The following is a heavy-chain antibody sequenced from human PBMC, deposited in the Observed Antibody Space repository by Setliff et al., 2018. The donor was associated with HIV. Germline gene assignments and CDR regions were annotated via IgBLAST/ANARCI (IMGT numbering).Heavy chain of an antibody. CDR1: GYAISSGYY. Sequence: SETLSLTCAVSGYAISSGYYWGWIRRPPGKGLEWIGSIYNRGSTYYNPSLKSRVTISVDTSKNQFSLKLSSVTAADTAVYDCARELLRSWDGSENSNTPYDFDYWGQGTLVTVSS. J-gene: IGHJ4*02. V-gene: IGHV4-38-2*02. CDR2: IYNRGST. D-gene: IGHD3-10*01. CDR3: ARELLRSWDGSENSNTPYDFDY.